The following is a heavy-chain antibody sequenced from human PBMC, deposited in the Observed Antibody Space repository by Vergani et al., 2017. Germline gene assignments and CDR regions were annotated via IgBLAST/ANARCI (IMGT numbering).Heavy chain of an antibody. D-gene: IGHD1-7*01. J-gene: IGHJ5*02. Sequence: VQLVESGGGLVKPGGSLRLSCAASGFTFSDYYMSWIRQAPGKGLEWIGEINHSGSTNYNPSLKSRVTISVDTSKNQFSLKLSSVTAADTAVYYCARGITGTTGVFLNWFDPWGQGTLVTVSS. V-gene: IGHV4-34*01. CDR2: INHSGST. CDR3: ARGITGTTGVFLNWFDP. CDR1: GFTFSDYY.